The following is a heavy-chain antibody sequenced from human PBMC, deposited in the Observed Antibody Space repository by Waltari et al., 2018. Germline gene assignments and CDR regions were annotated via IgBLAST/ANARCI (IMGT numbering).Heavy chain of an antibody. CDR1: GVTFSDFA. J-gene: IGHJ6*01. Sequence: LESGGDLAQPGGSLRLACTVAGVTFSDFAMTWVRPAPGNSLASLSAISSSGDTTLYGESVKGRMFISRDNAKATLYFQMNIMRVGDTAVYYCTKDFDGSGSHRTYYYGMDVRGQGTRVTVSS. CDR2: ISSSGDTT. V-gene: IGHV3-23*01. D-gene: IGHD3-10*01. CDR3: TKDFDGSGSHRTYYYGMDV.